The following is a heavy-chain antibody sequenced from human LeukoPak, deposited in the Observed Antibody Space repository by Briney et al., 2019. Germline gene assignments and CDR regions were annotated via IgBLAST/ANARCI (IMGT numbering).Heavy chain of an antibody. Sequence: GGSLRLSCAASGFTFSSYSMNWVRQASGKGLEWVSSISSSSSYIYYADSVKGRFTISRDNAKNSLYLQMNSLRAEDTAVYYCSLFAIAAAGKNWGQGTLVTVSS. D-gene: IGHD6-13*01. CDR1: GFTFSSYS. CDR3: SLFAIAAAGKN. V-gene: IGHV3-21*01. J-gene: IGHJ4*02. CDR2: ISSSSSYI.